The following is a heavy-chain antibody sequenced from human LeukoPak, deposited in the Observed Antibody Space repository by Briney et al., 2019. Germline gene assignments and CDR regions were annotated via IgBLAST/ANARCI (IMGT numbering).Heavy chain of an antibody. Sequence: GRSLRLSCAASGFTFDDYAMHWARQAPGKGLEWVSYISSSGSTIYYADSVKGRFTISRDNAKNSLYLQMNSLRAEDTAVYYCARDKPRAAAGYQDAFDIWGQGTMVTVSS. J-gene: IGHJ3*02. V-gene: IGHV3-11*01. D-gene: IGHD6-13*01. CDR2: ISSSGSTI. CDR3: ARDKPRAAAGYQDAFDI. CDR1: GFTFDDYA.